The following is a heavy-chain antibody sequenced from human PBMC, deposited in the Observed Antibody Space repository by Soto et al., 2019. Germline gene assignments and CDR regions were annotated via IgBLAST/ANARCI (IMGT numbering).Heavy chain of an antibody. J-gene: IGHJ1*01. Sequence: SVKVSCKDTGGLFSSYAVSWVRQAPGQGLEWMGGIIPVFDTTYYAQKFQGRVTITADESSNTAYMELSRLTSEDTAMYYCAMGGSGYVWFNVFWGQGILVTVS. CDR2: IIPVFDTT. CDR3: AMGGSGYVWFNVF. D-gene: IGHD3-22*01. V-gene: IGHV1-69*13. CDR1: GGLFSSYA.